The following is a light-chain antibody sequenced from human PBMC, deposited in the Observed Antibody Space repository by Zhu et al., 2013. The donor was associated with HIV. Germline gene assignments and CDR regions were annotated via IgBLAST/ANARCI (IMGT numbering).Light chain of an antibody. J-gene: IGKJ3*01. Sequence: DIVLTQSPATLSLSPGERATLSCRASQSVSSYLAWYQQKPGQAPRLLIYDASNRATGIPARFSGSGSGTDFTLTISSLQPEDFGTYYCQQYYTYPFTFGPGTKVDIK. CDR3: QQYYTYPFT. CDR2: DAS. CDR1: QSVSSY. V-gene: IGKV3-11*01.